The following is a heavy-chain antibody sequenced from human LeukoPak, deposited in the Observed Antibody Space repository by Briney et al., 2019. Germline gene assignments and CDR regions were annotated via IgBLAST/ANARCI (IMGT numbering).Heavy chain of an antibody. Sequence: GGSLSLSCGASGFTFSDYLMDWVRQTPGKGLEWVARIRVKASSYTTEYAASVEGRFIISQDDSKSSLYLQMNSLKSEDTAVYYCAAGARGSAPFDYWGQGTPVTVSS. J-gene: IGHJ4*02. CDR1: GFTFSDYL. CDR2: IRVKASSYTT. CDR3: AAGARGSAPFDY. D-gene: IGHD6-19*01. V-gene: IGHV3-72*01.